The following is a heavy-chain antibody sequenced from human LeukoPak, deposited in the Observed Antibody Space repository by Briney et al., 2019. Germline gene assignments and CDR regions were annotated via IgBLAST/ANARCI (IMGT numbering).Heavy chain of an antibody. V-gene: IGHV3-23*01. CDR2: ICAGGSDT. CDR1: GFSLSSYA. Sequence: GGSLRLSCVASGFSLSSYATSWVRQVPRKGLEGVAGICAGGSDTYYKDVVKGRFTISRDNSKNTLYLQMNSLRAEDTAVYYCAKGFRGGYDAFDIWGQGTMVTVSS. D-gene: IGHD3-3*01. J-gene: IGHJ3*02. CDR3: AKGFRGGYDAFDI.